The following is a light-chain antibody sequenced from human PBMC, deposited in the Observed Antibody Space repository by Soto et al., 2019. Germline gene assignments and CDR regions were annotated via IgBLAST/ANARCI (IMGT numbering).Light chain of an antibody. Sequence: QPVLTQPASVSGSPGQSITISCTGTSSDVGGYNYVSWYQHHPGKVPKLMIYEVSNRPLGISNRFSGSKSGNTASLTISGLRSEDEADYYCSSYTTSYTQVFGGGTKVTVL. CDR1: SSDVGGYNY. V-gene: IGLV2-14*01. CDR3: SSYTTSYTQV. CDR2: EVS. J-gene: IGLJ2*01.